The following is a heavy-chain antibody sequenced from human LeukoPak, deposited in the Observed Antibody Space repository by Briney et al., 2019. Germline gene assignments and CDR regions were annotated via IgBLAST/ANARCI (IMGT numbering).Heavy chain of an antibody. J-gene: IGHJ6*03. CDR1: GGSISSSSYY. CDR3: ARGDFWSGYYREYYYYYMDV. CDR2: IYYSGST. V-gene: IGHV4-39*01. D-gene: IGHD3-3*01. Sequence: PSETLSLTCTVSGGSISSSSYYWDWIRQPPGKGLEWIGSIYYSGSTYYNPSLKSRVTISVATSKNQFSLNLTSVTAADTAVYYCARGDFWSGYYREYYYYYMDVWGKGTTVTVSS.